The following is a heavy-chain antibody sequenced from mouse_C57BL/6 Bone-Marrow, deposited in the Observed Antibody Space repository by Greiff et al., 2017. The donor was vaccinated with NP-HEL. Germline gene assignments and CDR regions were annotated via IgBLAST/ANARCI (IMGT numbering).Heavy chain of an antibody. V-gene: IGHV1-82*01. CDR1: GYAFSSSW. CDR2: IYPGDGDT. CDR3: AGEVTAQATVYFDY. D-gene: IGHD3-2*02. Sequence: QVQLQQSGPELVKPGASVKISCKASGYAFSSSWMNWVKQRPGKGLEWIGRIYPGDGDTNYNGKFKGKATLTADKSSSTAYMQLSSLTSEDSAVYFCAGEVTAQATVYFDYWGQGTTLTVSS. J-gene: IGHJ2*01.